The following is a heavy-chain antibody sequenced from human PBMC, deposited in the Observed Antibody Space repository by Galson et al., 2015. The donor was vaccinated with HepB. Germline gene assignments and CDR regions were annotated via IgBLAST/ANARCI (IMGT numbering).Heavy chain of an antibody. J-gene: IGHJ6*02. CDR1: EYNFNNYG. V-gene: IGHV1-18*01. CDR3: ARDSRLELRLNNYFSYGMDV. Sequence: SVKVSCKASEYNFNNYGLSWIRQAPGPGLEWMGWFSGYDGSTNYAQKFQGRVTMTADASTGTAYLELRDLRSDDTAVYYCARDSRLELRLNNYFSYGMDVWGQGSAVTVSS. D-gene: IGHD1-1*01. CDR2: FSGYDGST.